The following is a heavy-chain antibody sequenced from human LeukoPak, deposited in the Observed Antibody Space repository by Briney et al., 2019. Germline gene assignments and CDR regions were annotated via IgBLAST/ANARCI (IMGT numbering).Heavy chain of an antibody. CDR1: GFTFSSYA. V-gene: IGHV3-23*01. Sequence: GGSLRLSCAASGFTFSSYAMSWVRQAPGKGPEWVSAISGSGGSTYYADSVKGRFTISRDNSKSTLYLQMNSLRAEDTAVYYCGGGGYKRALYAFDIWGQGTMVTVSS. D-gene: IGHD1-26*01. J-gene: IGHJ3*02. CDR3: GGGGYKRALYAFDI. CDR2: ISGSGGST.